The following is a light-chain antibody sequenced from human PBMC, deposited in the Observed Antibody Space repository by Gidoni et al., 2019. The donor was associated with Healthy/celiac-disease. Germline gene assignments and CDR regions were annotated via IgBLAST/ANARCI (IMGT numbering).Light chain of an antibody. CDR2: GAS. J-gene: IGKJ4*01. CDR1: QSVSSN. Sequence: EIVMTQSPATLSVSPGERATLSCRASQSVSSNLAWYQQKPGQAPRLLIYGASTRATGIPARFSGSGSGTEFTLTISSLQSEDFAVYYCQQYNNWPLTXGXGTKVEIK. CDR3: QQYNNWPLT. V-gene: IGKV3-15*01.